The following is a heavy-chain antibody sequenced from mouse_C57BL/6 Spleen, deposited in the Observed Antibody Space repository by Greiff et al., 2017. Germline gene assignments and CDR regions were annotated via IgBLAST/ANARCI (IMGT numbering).Heavy chain of an antibody. D-gene: IGHD2-3*01. V-gene: IGHV5-4*03. Sequence: EVKLVESGGGLVKPGGSLKLSCAASGFTFSSYAMSWVRQTPEKRLEWVATISDGGSYTYYPDNVKGRFTITRDNAKNNLYLQMRHLKSEDAAMYYCANDGYGFAYWGQGTLVTVSA. CDR1: GFTFSSYA. CDR2: ISDGGSYT. CDR3: ANDGYGFAY. J-gene: IGHJ3*01.